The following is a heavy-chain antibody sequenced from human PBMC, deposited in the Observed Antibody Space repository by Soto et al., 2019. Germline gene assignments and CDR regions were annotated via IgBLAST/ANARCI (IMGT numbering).Heavy chain of an antibody. Sequence: GESLKISCKGSGYSFTSYWIGWVRQMPGKGLEWMGIIYPGDSDTRYSPSFQGQVTISADKSISTAYLQWSSLRPEDTAVYYCAAAKLLPFEYWGQGTQVTVSS. CDR3: AAAKLLPFEY. V-gene: IGHV5-51*01. CDR1: GYSFTSYW. CDR2: IYPGDSDT. D-gene: IGHD2-15*01. J-gene: IGHJ4*02.